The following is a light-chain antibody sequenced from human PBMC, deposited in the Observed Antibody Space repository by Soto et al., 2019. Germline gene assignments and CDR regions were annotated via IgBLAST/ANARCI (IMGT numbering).Light chain of an antibody. CDR1: SSDVGGYNF. CDR3: CSYAGSYSYV. CDR2: DVT. Sequence: QSVLTQPRSLSVSPGQSVTISFTGTSSDVGGYNFVSWYQQHPGKAPKLLTYDVTKRPSGVPDRFSGSKSGNTASLIISGLQAEDEADYYCCSYAGSYSYVFGNGTKVTVL. J-gene: IGLJ1*01. V-gene: IGLV2-11*01.